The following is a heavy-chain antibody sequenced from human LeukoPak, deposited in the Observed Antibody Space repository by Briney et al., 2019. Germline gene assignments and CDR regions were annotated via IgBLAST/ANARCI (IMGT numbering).Heavy chain of an antibody. CDR2: ISSSSSYK. V-gene: IGHV3-21*01. D-gene: IGHD2-2*01. J-gene: IGHJ4*02. CDR3: ARDRCSSTSCYLDH. CDR1: GFTFSSYS. Sequence: GGSLRLSCAASGFTFSSYSMNWVRQAPGKGLEWVSSISSSSSYKYYADSVKGRFTISRDNAKNSLYLQMNSLRAEDTAVYYCARDRCSSTSCYLDHWGQGTLVTVSS.